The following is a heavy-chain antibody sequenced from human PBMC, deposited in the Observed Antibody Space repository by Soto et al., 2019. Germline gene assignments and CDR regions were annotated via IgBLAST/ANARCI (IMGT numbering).Heavy chain of an antibody. Sequence: PSVTLSLTCTVSGVSVSSGSYHWSWIRQPPGKGLEWIGYTYYSGSTNYNPSLKSRVTISVDTSNNQFSLKLSSVTAADTAVYYCARRYGGNFDYWGQGTLVTVSS. CDR2: TYYSGST. V-gene: IGHV4-61*01. D-gene: IGHD3-16*01. CDR3: ARRYGGNFDY. J-gene: IGHJ4*02. CDR1: GVSVSSGSYH.